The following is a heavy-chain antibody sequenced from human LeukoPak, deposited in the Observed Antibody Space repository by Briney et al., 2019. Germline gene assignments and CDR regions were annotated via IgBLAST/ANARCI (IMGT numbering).Heavy chain of an antibody. D-gene: IGHD4-17*01. Sequence: GGSLRLSCAASGFTFTNYAMIWVRQALGRGLEWVSAIRSGGDGTLYADSVKGRFTISRDNSKNTLFLQMNNMRAEDTAVYYCARDPNGDYVGAFEMWGPGTKVTVS. J-gene: IGHJ3*02. V-gene: IGHV3-23*01. CDR2: IRSGGDGT. CDR1: GFTFTNYA. CDR3: ARDPNGDYVGAFEM.